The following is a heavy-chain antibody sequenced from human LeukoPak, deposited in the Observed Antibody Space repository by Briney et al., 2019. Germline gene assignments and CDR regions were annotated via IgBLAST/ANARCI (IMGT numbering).Heavy chain of an antibody. Sequence: SETLSLTCAVYGGSFSGYYWSWIRQPPGKGLEWIGEINHSGSTNYNPSLKSRVTMSVDTSKNQFSLKLSSVTAADTAVYYCARYIQYYYGSGSYEGYWGQGTLVTVSS. J-gene: IGHJ4*02. V-gene: IGHV4-34*10. CDR2: INHSGST. CDR3: ARYIQYYYGSGSYEGY. D-gene: IGHD3-10*01. CDR1: GGSFSGYY.